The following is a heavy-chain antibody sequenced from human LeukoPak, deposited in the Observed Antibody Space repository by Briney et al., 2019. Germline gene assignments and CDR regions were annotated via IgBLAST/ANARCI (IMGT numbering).Heavy chain of an antibody. J-gene: IGHJ6*02. CDR2: INPNSGGT. CDR3: ARDLPVYGSGSRNPMYYYYGMDV. D-gene: IGHD3-10*01. Sequence: ASVKVSCKASGYTFTGYYMHWVRQAPGQGLEWMGWINPNSGGTNYAQKFQGRVTMTRDTSISTAYVELSRLRSDDTAVYYCARDLPVYGSGSRNPMYYYYGMDVWGQGTTVTVSS. CDR1: GYTFTGYY. V-gene: IGHV1-2*02.